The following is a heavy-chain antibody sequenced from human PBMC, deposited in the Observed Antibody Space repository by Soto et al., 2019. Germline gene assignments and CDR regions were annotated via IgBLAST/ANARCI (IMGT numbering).Heavy chain of an antibody. CDR1: GGSISSYY. CDR3: ARHELSPYWFDP. D-gene: IGHD3-16*02. J-gene: IGHJ5*02. CDR2: IYYSGST. V-gene: IGHV4-59*08. Sequence: QVQLQESGPGLVKPSETLSLTCTVSGGSISSYYWSWIRQPPGKGLEWIGYIYYSGSTNYNPSLKSRVTISVYTAKNQFSRKLSAMTAADTAVYYCARHELSPYWFDPCGQGTLVTVAS.